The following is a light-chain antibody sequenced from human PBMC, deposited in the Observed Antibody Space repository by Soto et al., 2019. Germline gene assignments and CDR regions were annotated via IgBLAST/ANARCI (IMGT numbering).Light chain of an antibody. Sequence: QLVLTQSPSASASLGASVKLTCTLSSGHSSYAIAWHQQQPEKGPRYLMKLNSDGSHSKGDGIPDRFSGSSSGAERYLTISRLQSEDEADSYCQTWGTGTYVVFGGGTKLTVL. V-gene: IGLV4-69*01. CDR1: SGHSSYA. J-gene: IGLJ2*01. CDR3: QTWGTGTYVV. CDR2: LNSDGSH.